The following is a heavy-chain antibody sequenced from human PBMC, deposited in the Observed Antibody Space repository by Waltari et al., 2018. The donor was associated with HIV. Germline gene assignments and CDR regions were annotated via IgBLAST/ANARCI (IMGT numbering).Heavy chain of an antibody. CDR3: ANADGYYGGVGAFGI. Sequence: ELRLVQSGGGLVQPGRSLRLSCAASGFMFEDYDMHWVRQVPGKGLEWVSGISRNRATKTYVDSVRGRFIISRDNARNSLYLQMNSLRPEDTALYYCANADGYYGGVGAFGIWGQGTMVTVSS. D-gene: IGHD2-21*01. J-gene: IGHJ3*02. CDR1: GFMFEDYD. CDR2: ISRNRATK. V-gene: IGHV3-9*01.